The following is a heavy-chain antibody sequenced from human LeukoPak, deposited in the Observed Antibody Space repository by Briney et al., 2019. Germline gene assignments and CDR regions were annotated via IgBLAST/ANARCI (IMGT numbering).Heavy chain of an antibody. V-gene: IGHV4-34*01. CDR3: AVQVGATKTDY. Sequence: PSETLSLTCAVYGGSFSGYYWSWIRQPPGKGLEWIGEISHSGSTNYNPSLKSRVTISVDTSKNQFSLKLSSVTAADTAVYYCAVQVGATKTDYWGQGTLVTVSS. CDR1: GGSFSGYY. D-gene: IGHD1-26*01. J-gene: IGHJ4*02. CDR2: ISHSGST.